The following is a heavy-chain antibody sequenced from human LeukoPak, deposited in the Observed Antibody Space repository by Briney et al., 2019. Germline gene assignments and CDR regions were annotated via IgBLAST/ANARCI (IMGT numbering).Heavy chain of an antibody. CDR3: ARRRYSSGWYGRGYYYYYYMDV. CDR2: INHSGST. V-gene: IGHV4-34*01. J-gene: IGHJ6*03. Sequence: PSETLSLTCAVYGGSFSGYYWSWIRQPPGKGLEWIGEINHSGSTNYNPSLKSRVTISVDTSKNQFSLKLSSVTAADTAVYYCARRRYSSGWYGRGYYYYYYMDVWGKGTTVTVSS. D-gene: IGHD6-19*01. CDR1: GGSFSGYY.